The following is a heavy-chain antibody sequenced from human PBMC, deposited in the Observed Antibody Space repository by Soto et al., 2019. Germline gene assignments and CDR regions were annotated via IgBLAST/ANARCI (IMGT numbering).Heavy chain of an antibody. CDR3: ARDSDYYDSSGTEDGMDV. V-gene: IGHV4-31*03. CDR2: IYYSGST. D-gene: IGHD3-22*01. CDR1: GGSISSGGYY. J-gene: IGHJ6*02. Sequence: QVQLQESGPGLVKPSQTLSLTCTVSGGSISSGGYYWSWIRQHPGKGLEWIGYIYYSGSTYYNPSLTSRVTISVDTSKHHFSLKLSSVTAADTAVYYCARDSDYYDSSGTEDGMDVWGQGTTVTVSS.